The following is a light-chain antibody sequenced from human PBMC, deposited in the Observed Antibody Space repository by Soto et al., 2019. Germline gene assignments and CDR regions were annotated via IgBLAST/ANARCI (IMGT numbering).Light chain of an antibody. CDR2: AAS. CDR3: QQSYSTPWT. V-gene: IGKV1-39*01. J-gene: IGKJ1*01. CDR1: QSIRSF. Sequence: DIQMTQSPSSLSASLGDRVTITCRASQSIRSFLNWYHQKTGKAPKLLIHAASSLQSGVPSRFSGSGSGTDFTLTISSLQPEDFATYYCQQSYSTPWTFGQGTKVEIK.